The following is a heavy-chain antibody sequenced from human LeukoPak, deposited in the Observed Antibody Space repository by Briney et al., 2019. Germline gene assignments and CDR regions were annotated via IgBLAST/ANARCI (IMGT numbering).Heavy chain of an antibody. D-gene: IGHD6-19*01. J-gene: IGHJ4*02. Sequence: SETLSLTCTVSGDSITNDNHYWSWIRQPAGKGLEWIGRISATGNTNYNPSLKSRVTISADTSKNQSSLRLSSVTAADTAVYYCTRKQWVEYYFDSWGQGTLVTVSS. CDR1: GDSITNDNHY. CDR2: ISATGNT. V-gene: IGHV4-61*02. CDR3: TRKQWVEYYFDS.